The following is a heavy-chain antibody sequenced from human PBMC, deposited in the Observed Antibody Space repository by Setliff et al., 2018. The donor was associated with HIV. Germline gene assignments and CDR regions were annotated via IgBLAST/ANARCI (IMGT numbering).Heavy chain of an antibody. CDR3: ERGRSCESDWCWLYYNYYYGMDV. CDR1: GGSISSGIYY. CDR2: IYTSGST. Sequence: SETLSLTCTVSGGSISSGIYYWSWIRQPAGQGLEWIGHIYTSGSTNYSPSVKSRVTISLDTSKNQFSLKLSSVTAADTAIYYCERGRSCESDWCWLYYNYYYGMDVWAQGTAVTVSS. J-gene: IGHJ6*02. V-gene: IGHV4-61*09. D-gene: IGHD2-8*01.